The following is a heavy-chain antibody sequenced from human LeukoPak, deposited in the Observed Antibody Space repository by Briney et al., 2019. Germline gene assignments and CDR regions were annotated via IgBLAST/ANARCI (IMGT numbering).Heavy chain of an antibody. V-gene: IGHV1-8*03. Sequence: ASVKVSCKASGYTFTGYDINWVRQATGQGLEWMGWMNPNSGNTGYAQKFQGRVTITRNTSISTAYMELSSLRSEDTAVYYCARGGYYDFWSGYSSNWFDPWGQGTLVTVSS. CDR2: MNPNSGNT. CDR1: GYTFTGYD. D-gene: IGHD3-3*01. J-gene: IGHJ5*02. CDR3: ARGGYYDFWSGYSSNWFDP.